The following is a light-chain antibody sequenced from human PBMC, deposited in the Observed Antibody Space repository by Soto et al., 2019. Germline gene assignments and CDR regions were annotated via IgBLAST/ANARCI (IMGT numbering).Light chain of an antibody. Sequence: DIQMTQSTSTLSASVGDRVTITSRASPSISNWLARYQQKPGKAPKLVIYKASSLQSGVTSRFSGSRSVTEFTPSISSLQPDDFATYYCQQYDSFPRTFGQGTTVEIK. CDR1: PSISNW. CDR3: QQYDSFPRT. CDR2: KAS. V-gene: IGKV1-5*03. J-gene: IGKJ1*01.